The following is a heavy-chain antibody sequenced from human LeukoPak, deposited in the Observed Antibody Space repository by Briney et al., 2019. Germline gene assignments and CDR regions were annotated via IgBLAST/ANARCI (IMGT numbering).Heavy chain of an antibody. CDR3: ARGGPYYYGTGYYGRFFDY. CDR2: IYHSGTT. Sequence: PSQTLSLTCAVSGGSISSGGYSWSWIRQPPGKGLEWIGYIYHSGTTYYNPSLKSRVTISVDRSKNQFSLRLSSVTAADTAVYYCARGGPYYYGTGYYGRFFDYWGQGTLVTVSS. CDR1: GGSISSGGYS. J-gene: IGHJ4*02. D-gene: IGHD3-22*01. V-gene: IGHV4-30-2*01.